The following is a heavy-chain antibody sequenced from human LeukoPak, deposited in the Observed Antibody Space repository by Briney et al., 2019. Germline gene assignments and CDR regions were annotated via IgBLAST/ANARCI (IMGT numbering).Heavy chain of an antibody. Sequence: SETLSLTCTVSGGSISSSSYYWGWIRQPPGKGLEWIGSIYYSGSTYYNPSLKSRVTVSVDTSKNQFSLKLSSVTAADTAVYYCARLQEYCSSTSCYIFDYWGQGTLVTVSS. CDR2: IYYSGST. J-gene: IGHJ4*02. CDR1: GGSISSSSYY. D-gene: IGHD2-2*02. V-gene: IGHV4-39*01. CDR3: ARLQEYCSSTSCYIFDY.